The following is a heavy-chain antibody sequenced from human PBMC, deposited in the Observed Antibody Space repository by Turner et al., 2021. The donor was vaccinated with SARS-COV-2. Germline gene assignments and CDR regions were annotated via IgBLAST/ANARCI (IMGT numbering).Heavy chain of an antibody. CDR1: GGTFSSYT. CDR3: AKISASYDPVNCFDP. D-gene: IGHD3-10*01. CDR2: IITILGLD. J-gene: IGHJ5*02. V-gene: IGHV1-69*02. Sequence: QVQLVQSGAEANKLGSSVKVSCKASGGTFSSYTISWVRQAPGQGLELMGRIITILGLDNDAQQFKGRVTITANKSTRTTYMELSRLRSEDKAVYYCAKISASYDPVNCFDPWGQGTLVTVSS.